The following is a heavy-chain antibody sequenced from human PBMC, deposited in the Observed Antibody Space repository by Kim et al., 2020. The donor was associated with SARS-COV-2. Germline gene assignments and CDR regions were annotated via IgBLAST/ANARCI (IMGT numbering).Heavy chain of an antibody. V-gene: IGHV4-39*01. CDR3: ARHGYGLAY. CDR2: IYYSGST. CDR1: GGSISSSSYY. J-gene: IGHJ4*02. Sequence: SETLSLTCTVSGGSISSSSYYWGWIRQPPGKGLEWIGSIYYSGSTYYNPSLKSRVTISVDTSKNQFSLKLSSVTAADTAVYYCARHGYGLAYWGQGTLVTVSS. D-gene: IGHD5-18*01.